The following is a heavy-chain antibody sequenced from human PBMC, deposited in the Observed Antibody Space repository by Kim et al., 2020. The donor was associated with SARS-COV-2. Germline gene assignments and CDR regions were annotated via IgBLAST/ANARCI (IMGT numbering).Heavy chain of an antibody. V-gene: IGHV3-30*07. J-gene: IGHJ4*02. CDR3: ARIAGYSSGWYYIDY. D-gene: IGHD6-19*01. Sequence: DSVRGRVTISRDNSRNTLYMQMNSLRAEDTAVYYCARIAGYSSGWYYIDYWGQGTLVTVSS.